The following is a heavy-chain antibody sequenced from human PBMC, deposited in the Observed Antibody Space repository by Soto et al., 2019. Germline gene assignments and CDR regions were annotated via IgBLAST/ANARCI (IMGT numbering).Heavy chain of an antibody. CDR2: IYYSGST. D-gene: IGHD6-6*01. Sequence: LSLTCTVSGGSISSGDYYWSWIRQPPGKGLEWIGYIYYSGSTYYNPSLKSRVTISVDTSKNQFSLKLSSVTAADTAVYYCARDFWGYSSSGDPVQLFDYWGQGTLVTVSS. CDR1: GGSISSGDYY. CDR3: ARDFWGYSSSGDPVQLFDY. J-gene: IGHJ4*02. V-gene: IGHV4-30-4*01.